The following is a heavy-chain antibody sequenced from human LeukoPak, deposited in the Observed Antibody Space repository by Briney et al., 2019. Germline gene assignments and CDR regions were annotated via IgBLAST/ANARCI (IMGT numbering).Heavy chain of an antibody. CDR1: GASISSGTYY. J-gene: IGHJ2*01. CDR3: ARDLLDTAMVHYWYFDL. D-gene: IGHD5-18*01. Sequence: PSETLSLTCTVSGASISSGTYYWSWIRQHPGKGVEWIGYIYYNRSIYYNPSLKSRVTISVDTSKNQFSLKLSSVTAADTAVYYCARDLLDTAMVHYWYFDLWGRGTLVTVSS. CDR2: IYYNRSI. V-gene: IGHV4-31*03.